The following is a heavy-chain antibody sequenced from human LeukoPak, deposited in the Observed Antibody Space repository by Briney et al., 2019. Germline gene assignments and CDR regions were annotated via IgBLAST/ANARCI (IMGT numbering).Heavy chain of an antibody. J-gene: IGHJ6*03. Sequence: GGTLRLSCAASGFTFSNYAMNWVRQAPGKGLEWVSSISSSSSYIYYADSVKGRFTISRDNAKNSLYLQMNSLRAEDTAVYYCARGFEYSSSHYYYYMDVWGKGTTVTVSS. CDR1: GFTFSNYA. D-gene: IGHD6-6*01. CDR2: ISSSSSYI. V-gene: IGHV3-21*01. CDR3: ARGFEYSSSHYYYYMDV.